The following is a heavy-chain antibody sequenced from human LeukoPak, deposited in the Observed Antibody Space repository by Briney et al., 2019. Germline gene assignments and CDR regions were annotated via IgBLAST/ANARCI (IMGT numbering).Heavy chain of an antibody. CDR3: ARDRHVPGLYYYYMDV. V-gene: IGHV3-48*01. CDR2: ISSSSATI. D-gene: IGHD6-6*01. CDR1: GFSFSAYN. Sequence: GGSLRLSCEGSGFSFSAYNMNWVRQAPGKGLESISYISSSSATIFYADSVKGRFTISRDNAKNSLYLQMNSLRPEDTAVYFCARDRHVPGLYYYYMDVWGKGTTVTVSS. J-gene: IGHJ6*03.